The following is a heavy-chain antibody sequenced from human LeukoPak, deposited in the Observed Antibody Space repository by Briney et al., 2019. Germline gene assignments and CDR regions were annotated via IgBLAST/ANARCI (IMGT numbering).Heavy chain of an antibody. CDR1: GLTFSDYY. D-gene: IGHD2-21*01. CDR2: ITSSGSTI. V-gene: IGHV3-11*01. J-gene: IGHJ4*02. CDR3: ARHIEAATALHY. Sequence: GGSLRLSCAASGLTFSDYYMSWIRQAPGKGLEWISYITSSGSTIYYTDSVKGRFTVSRDNAKNSLYLQMNSLRAEDTAVYFCARHIEAATALHYWGQGTLVTVSS.